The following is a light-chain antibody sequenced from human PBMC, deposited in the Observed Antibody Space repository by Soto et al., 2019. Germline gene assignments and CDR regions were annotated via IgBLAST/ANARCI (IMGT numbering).Light chain of an antibody. V-gene: IGKV1-39*01. CDR2: AAS. Sequence: DIQMTQSPSSLSASVGDRVTITCRASQSVGSHLNWYRHKAGSAPKLLIYAASSLHSGAPSRFSGSGSGTEFTLTISSLQPEDFATYYCQQNSITPPTFGQGTNV. J-gene: IGKJ1*01. CDR1: QSVGSH. CDR3: QQNSITPPT.